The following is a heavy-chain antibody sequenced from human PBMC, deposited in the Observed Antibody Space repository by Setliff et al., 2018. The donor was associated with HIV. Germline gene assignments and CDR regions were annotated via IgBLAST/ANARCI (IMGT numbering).Heavy chain of an antibody. Sequence: GESLTISCAASGFTFSHFAMRWVRQAPGKGLEWVALIGYDGRDKYYTDSLKGRFTISRDNSNNTLYLQMNSLTTEDTAVYFCAKERRGWYPDSWGQGTLVTVSS. J-gene: IGHJ4*02. CDR2: IGYDGRDK. D-gene: IGHD6-19*01. CDR1: GFTFSHFA. V-gene: IGHV3-30*02. CDR3: AKERRGWYPDS.